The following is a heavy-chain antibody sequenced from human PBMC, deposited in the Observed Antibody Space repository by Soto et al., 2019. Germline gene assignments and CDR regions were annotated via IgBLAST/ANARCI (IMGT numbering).Heavy chain of an antibody. J-gene: IGHJ6*02. Sequence: GGSLRLSCAASGFTFRDYYMTWIRQAPGKGLEWLSYISSSGSTIYYADSVKGRFTISRDNAKNSLFLQMNSLRAEDTAVYYCARLVTATRNYYYGMDVWGQGTTVTVSS. CDR1: GFTFRDYY. CDR2: ISSSGSTI. D-gene: IGHD1-20*01. V-gene: IGHV3-11*01. CDR3: ARLVTATRNYYYGMDV.